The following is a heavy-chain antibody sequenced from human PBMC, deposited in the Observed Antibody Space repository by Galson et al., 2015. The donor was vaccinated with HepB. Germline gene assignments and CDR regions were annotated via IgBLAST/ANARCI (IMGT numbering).Heavy chain of an antibody. CDR2: INKDGNEE. J-gene: IGHJ4*02. V-gene: IGHV3-7*01. CDR1: GLTFSDYW. Sequence: SLRLSCATSGLTFSDYWMSWVRQTPGKGLEWVANINKDGNEEYYVDSVKGRSTISRDNAKNSLYLQMNSLRVEDTAVYSCVTDYIGFWGQGTLVTVSS. CDR3: VTDYIGF.